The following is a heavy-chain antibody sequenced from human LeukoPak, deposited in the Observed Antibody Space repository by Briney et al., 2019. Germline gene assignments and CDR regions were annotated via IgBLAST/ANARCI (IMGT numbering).Heavy chain of an antibody. CDR2: INHSGSS. J-gene: IGHJ5*02. CDR3: ARAGYSSSINWFDP. Sequence: SETLSLTCAVYGGSFSGYYWSWIRQPPGKGLEWIGEINHSGSSNYNPSLKSRVTISVDTSKKQFSLRLNSVTAADTAVYYCARAGYSSSINWFDPWGQGTLVTVSS. CDR1: GGSFSGYY. D-gene: IGHD6-13*01. V-gene: IGHV4-34*01.